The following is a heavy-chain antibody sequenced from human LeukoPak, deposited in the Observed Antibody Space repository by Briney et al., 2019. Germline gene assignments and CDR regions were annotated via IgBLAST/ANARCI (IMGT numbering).Heavy chain of an antibody. V-gene: IGHV3-33*01. J-gene: IGHJ6*02. D-gene: IGHD1-26*01. CDR3: ARALPPRPYYYGMDV. Sequence: GGSLRLSCAASGFTFSSYGMHWVRQAPGKGLEWVAVIWYDGSNKYYADSVKGRFTISRDNSKNTLYLQMDSLRADDTAAYYCARALPPRPYYYGMDVWGPGTTVTVSS. CDR1: GFTFSSYG. CDR2: IWYDGSNK.